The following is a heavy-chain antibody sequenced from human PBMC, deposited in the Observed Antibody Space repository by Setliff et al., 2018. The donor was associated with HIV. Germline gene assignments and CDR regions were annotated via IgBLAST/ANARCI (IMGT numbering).Heavy chain of an antibody. CDR3: ARHRDPPGSSWIFYYFYMDL. CDR1: GGSISSYY. CDR2: IYDSGST. Sequence: SETLSLTCTVSGGSISSYYWSWIRQSPGKGLEWLGSIYDSGSTSYNPSLSGRLTISVDTSKNQVSLRLSSATAADTGVYYCARHRDPPGSSWIFYYFYMDLWGGGTTVTVS. J-gene: IGHJ6*03. D-gene: IGHD6-13*01. V-gene: IGHV4-59*08.